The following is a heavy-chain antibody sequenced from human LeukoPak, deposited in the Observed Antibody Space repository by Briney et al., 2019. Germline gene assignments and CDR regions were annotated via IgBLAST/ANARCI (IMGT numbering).Heavy chain of an antibody. D-gene: IGHD3-22*01. CDR2: ITSPVGRI. CDR1: GFTFSTYS. Sequence: PGGSLRLSCAASGFTFSTYSMNWVRQAPGKGLEWVSSITSPVGRIYYADSLKGRITISRDSAKNTLHLQMNSLRAEDTAVYYCARDDMGPRAYDMWGQGTMVTVSS. J-gene: IGHJ4*02. V-gene: IGHV3-21*01. CDR3: ARDDMGPRAYDM.